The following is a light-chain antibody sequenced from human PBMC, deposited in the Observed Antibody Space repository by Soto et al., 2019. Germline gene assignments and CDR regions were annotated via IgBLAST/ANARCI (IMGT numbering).Light chain of an antibody. CDR3: QQYQNLWT. J-gene: IGKJ1*01. CDR1: HTIYIN. Sequence: IHITQSAATLSVSPVERATLSCRSSHTIYINVAWYEQRPGQATRLLIYRASARATGIPARFSGSGSGTEFTLTIGSLQSEDSAVYYCQQYQNLWTFGQGTKVDI. V-gene: IGKV3-15*01. CDR2: RAS.